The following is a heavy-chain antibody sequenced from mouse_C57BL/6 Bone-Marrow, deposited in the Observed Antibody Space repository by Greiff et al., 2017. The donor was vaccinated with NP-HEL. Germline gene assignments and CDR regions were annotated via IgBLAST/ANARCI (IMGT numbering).Heavy chain of an antibody. CDR3: ARQEDCDYYGLWFAY. CDR2: ISTLAYSI. V-gene: IGHV5-15*01. D-gene: IGHD2-1*01. J-gene: IGHJ3*01. CDR1: GFTFSDYG. Sequence: EVKLVESGGGLVQPGGSLKLSCAASGFTFSDYGMAWVRQAPRKGPEWVAFISTLAYSIYYADTVTGRFTLSRENAKNTLYLEMSSLRSEDTAMYYCARQEDCDYYGLWFAYWGQGTLLTVSA.